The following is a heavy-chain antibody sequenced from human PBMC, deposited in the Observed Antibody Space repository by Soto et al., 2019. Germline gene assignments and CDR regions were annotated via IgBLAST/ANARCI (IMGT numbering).Heavy chain of an antibody. V-gene: IGHV3-15*07. Sequence: GGSLRLSCAASGFTFSNAWMNWVRQAPGKGLEWVGRIKSKTDGGTTDYAAPVKGRFPISRDDSKTTLYLQMNSLKTEDTAVYYCTTGLSSGHRGYWGQGTLVTVSS. CDR2: IKSKTDGGTT. J-gene: IGHJ4*02. D-gene: IGHD3-22*01. CDR1: GFTFSNAW. CDR3: TTGLSSGHRGY.